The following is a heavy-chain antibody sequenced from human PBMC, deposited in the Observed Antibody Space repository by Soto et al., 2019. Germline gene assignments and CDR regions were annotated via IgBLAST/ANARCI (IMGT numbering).Heavy chain of an antibody. CDR1: GYTFTSYA. CDR3: GRGPGGPDCPGDY. CDR2: INAGNGNT. Sequence: QVQLVQSGAEVKKPGASVKVSCKASGYTFTSYAMHWVRQAPGQRLEWMGWINAGNGNTKYSQKFQGRVTITRDTSESTAYMELSSLRSEDTAVYYCGRGPGGPDCPGDYWGQGTLVTVSS. J-gene: IGHJ4*02. V-gene: IGHV1-3*01. D-gene: IGHD2-21*02.